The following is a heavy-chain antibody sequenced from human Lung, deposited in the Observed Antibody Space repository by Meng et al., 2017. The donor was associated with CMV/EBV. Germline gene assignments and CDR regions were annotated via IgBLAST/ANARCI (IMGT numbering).Heavy chain of an antibody. Sequence: GESLKISCAASRFTFSDFYMNWIRQAPGKGLEWVSYIRSSGSSIYYADSVRGRFTISWDNAKNSLYLQMNSLRVEDTAVYYCATAYGDYVGRGHLGLGYWGQGXLVTVSS. V-gene: IGHV3-11*01. CDR3: ATAYGDYVGRGHLGLGY. J-gene: IGHJ4*02. CDR2: IRSSGSSI. D-gene: IGHD4-17*01. CDR1: RFTFSDFY.